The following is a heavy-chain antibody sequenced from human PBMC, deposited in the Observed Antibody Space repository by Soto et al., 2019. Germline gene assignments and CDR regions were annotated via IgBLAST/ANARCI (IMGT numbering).Heavy chain of an antibody. D-gene: IGHD2-2*01. CDR3: AKERIYCSSTSCHNKRTESFDY. CDR2: ISYDGSNK. CDR1: GFTFSSYG. J-gene: IGHJ4*02. V-gene: IGHV3-30*18. Sequence: GGSLRLSCAASGFTFSSYGMHWVRQAPGKGLEWVAVISYDGSNKYYADSVKGRFTISRDNSKNTLYLQMNSLRAEDTAVYYCAKERIYCSSTSCHNKRTESFDYWGQGTLVTVSS.